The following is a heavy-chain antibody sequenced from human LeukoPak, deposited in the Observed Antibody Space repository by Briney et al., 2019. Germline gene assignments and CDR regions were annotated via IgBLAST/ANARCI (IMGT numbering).Heavy chain of an antibody. Sequence: ASVKVSCKASGYTFTSYDINWVRQATGQGLEWMGWMNPNSGNKGYAQTFQGRVTMTRNTSISTAYRELSSLRSEDTAVYYCARRIYDFWSGYSYTNSFDYWGQGTLVTVSS. CDR1: GYTFTSYD. D-gene: IGHD3-3*01. V-gene: IGHV1-8*01. CDR3: ARRIYDFWSGYSYTNSFDY. CDR2: MNPNSGNK. J-gene: IGHJ4*02.